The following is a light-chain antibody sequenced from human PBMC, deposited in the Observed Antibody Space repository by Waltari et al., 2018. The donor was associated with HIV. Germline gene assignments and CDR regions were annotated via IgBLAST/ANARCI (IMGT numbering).Light chain of an antibody. CDR1: ASHTGRNS. CDR2: RDN. V-gene: IGLV1-47*01. Sequence: QSVLTQPLPAPGTPGQRVSISGSGGASHTGRNSVYWYQQVAGTAPKHLIYRDNQRPSGVSGRVSGSKSGSSASLAISGLRSEDEAAYFCAVWDDSLTGVIFGGKTKLTVL. CDR3: AVWDDSLTGVI. J-gene: IGLJ2*01.